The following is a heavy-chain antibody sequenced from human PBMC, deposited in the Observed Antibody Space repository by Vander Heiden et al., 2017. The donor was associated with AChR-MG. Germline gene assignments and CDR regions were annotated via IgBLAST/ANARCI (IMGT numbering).Heavy chain of an antibody. D-gene: IGHD3-3*01. CDR3: ARFLEWLGSYNYGMDV. CDR1: GLRFSDYW. J-gene: IGHJ6*02. V-gene: IGHV3-7*01. Sequence: EVQLVESGGGLVQPGGSLRLSCAASGLRFSDYWMNWVRQAPGKGLEWVANIKQDGSERYYVGSVKGRFTISRDNDENSVYLQMNSLRAEDTAVYYCARFLEWLGSYNYGMDVWGQGTTVTVSS. CDR2: IKQDGSER.